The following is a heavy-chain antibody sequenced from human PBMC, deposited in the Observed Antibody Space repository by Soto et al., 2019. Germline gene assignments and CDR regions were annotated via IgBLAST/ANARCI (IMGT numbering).Heavy chain of an antibody. J-gene: IGHJ6*02. CDR2: ISYDGSNK. D-gene: IGHD3-3*01. V-gene: IGHV3-30-3*01. CDR1: GFTFSSYA. Sequence: QVQLVESGGGVVQPGRSLRLSCAASGFTFSSYAMHWVRQAPGKGLEWVAVISYDGSNKYYADSVKGRFTISRDNSKNTLYLQMNRLRAEDTAVYYCARDALYGAVSYYYGMDVWGQGTTVTVAS. CDR3: ARDALYGAVSYYYGMDV.